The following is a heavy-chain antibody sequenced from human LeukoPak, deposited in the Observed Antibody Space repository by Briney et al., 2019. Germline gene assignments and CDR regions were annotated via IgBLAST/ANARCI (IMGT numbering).Heavy chain of an antibody. J-gene: IGHJ4*02. Sequence: GGSLRLSCAASGFTFSSYAMHWVRQAPGKGLEWVAIISYDGTNNYYADSVKGRFTISRDNSKNTLFLQMDSLRGEDTAVYYCARGGMATIERPFDYWGQGTLVTVSS. CDR3: ARGGMATIERPFDY. D-gene: IGHD5-24*01. V-gene: IGHV3-30-3*01. CDR1: GFTFSSYA. CDR2: ISYDGTNN.